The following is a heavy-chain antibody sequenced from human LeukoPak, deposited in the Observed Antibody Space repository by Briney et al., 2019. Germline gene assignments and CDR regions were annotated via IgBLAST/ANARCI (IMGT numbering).Heavy chain of an antibody. CDR1: GYTFTSYD. CDR2: MNPNSGNT. J-gene: IGHJ4*02. D-gene: IGHD2-2*01. Sequence: ASVKVSCKASGYTFTSYDINWVRQATGQGLEWMGWMNPNSGNTGYAQKFQGRVTMTRNTSISTAYMELSSLRSEDTAVYYCAVVPAASGYFDYWGQGTLVTVSS. CDR3: AVVPAASGYFDY. V-gene: IGHV1-8*01.